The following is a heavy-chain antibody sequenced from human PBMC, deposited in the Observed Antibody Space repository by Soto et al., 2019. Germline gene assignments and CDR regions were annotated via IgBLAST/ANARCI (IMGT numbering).Heavy chain of an antibody. CDR1: GFTFSSYA. J-gene: IGHJ4*02. CDR2: ISYDGSNK. CDR3: ARESGEVGLLWFGELSNLHFDY. V-gene: IGHV3-30-3*01. D-gene: IGHD3-10*01. Sequence: GGSLRLSCAASGFTFSSYAMHWVRQAPGKGLEWVAVISYDGSNKYYADSVKGRFTISGDNSKNTLYLQMNSLRAEDTAVYYCARESGEVGLLWFGELSNLHFDYWGQGTLVTVSS.